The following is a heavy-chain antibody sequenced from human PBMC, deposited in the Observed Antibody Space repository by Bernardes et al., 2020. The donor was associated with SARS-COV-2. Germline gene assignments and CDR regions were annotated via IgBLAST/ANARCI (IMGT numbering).Heavy chain of an antibody. D-gene: IGHD2-2*01. CDR3: ARDSLGYCSSTSCYKPMVYYYYGMDV. J-gene: IGHJ6*02. V-gene: IGHV4-31*03. CDR2: IYYSGST. CDR1: GGSISSGGYY. Sequence: SETLSLTCTVSGGSISSGGYYWSWIRQHPGKGLEWIGYIYYSGSTYYNPSLKSRVTISVDTSKNQFSLKLSSVTAADTAVYYCARDSLGYCSSTSCYKPMVYYYYGMDVWGQGTTVTVSS.